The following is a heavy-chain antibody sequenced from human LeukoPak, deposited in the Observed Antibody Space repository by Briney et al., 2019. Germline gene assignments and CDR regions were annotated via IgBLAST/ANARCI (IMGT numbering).Heavy chain of an antibody. D-gene: IGHD4-23*01. CDR3: ARGMTTVVTPVY. Sequence: PGGSLRLSCAASGFTFSSYGMHWVRRAPGKGLEWVAVIWYDGSNKYYADSVKGRFTISRDNSKNTLYLQMNSLRAEDTAVYYCARGMTTVVTPVYWGQGTLVTVSS. CDR1: GFTFSSYG. CDR2: IWYDGSNK. J-gene: IGHJ4*02. V-gene: IGHV3-33*01.